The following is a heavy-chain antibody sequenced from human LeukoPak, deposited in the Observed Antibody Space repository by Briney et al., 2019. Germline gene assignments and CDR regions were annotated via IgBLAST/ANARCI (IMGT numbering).Heavy chain of an antibody. V-gene: IGHV4-39*07. CDR2: IFYSGSP. Sequence: SETLSLTCTVSGGTISSSSYYWGWIRQPPGKGLEWIGSIFYSGSPYYNPSLKSRVTMSVDTSKNQFSLKLSSVTAADTAVYYCARATDGPFDYWGQGTLVTVSS. CDR3: ARATDGPFDY. CDR1: GGTISSSSYY. J-gene: IGHJ4*02.